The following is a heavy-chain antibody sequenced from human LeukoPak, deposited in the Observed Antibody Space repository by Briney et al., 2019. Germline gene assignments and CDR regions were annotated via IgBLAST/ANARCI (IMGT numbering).Heavy chain of an antibody. J-gene: IGHJ4*02. CDR2: INPSGGST. CDR3: AKSIAVAGTGVDY. Sequence: ASVKVSCKASGYTFTSYYMHWVRQAPGQGLEWMGIINPSGGSTSYAQKFQGRVTMTGDTSTSTVYMELSSLRSEDTAVYYCAKSIAVAGTGVDYWGQGTLVTVSS. V-gene: IGHV1-46*01. D-gene: IGHD6-19*01. CDR1: GYTFTSYY.